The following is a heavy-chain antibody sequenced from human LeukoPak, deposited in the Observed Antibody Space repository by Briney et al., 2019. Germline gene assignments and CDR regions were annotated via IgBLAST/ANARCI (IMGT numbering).Heavy chain of an antibody. CDR3: ARAEAAGDNRGGYYYFYMDA. Sequence: GGSLRLSCATSGFTFSAHHMNWVRQAPGKGLEWVSGITASGATTYYADSVKGRFTISRDSSQSTLYLQMNSLRAEDTAVYYCARAEAAGDNRGGYYYFYMDAWGKGTTVTVSS. CDR2: ITASGATT. D-gene: IGHD6-25*01. CDR1: GFTFSAHH. V-gene: IGHV3-23*01. J-gene: IGHJ6*03.